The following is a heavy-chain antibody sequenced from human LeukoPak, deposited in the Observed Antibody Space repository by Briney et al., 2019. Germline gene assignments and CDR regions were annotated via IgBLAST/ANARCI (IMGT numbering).Heavy chain of an antibody. Sequence: PGRSLRLSCAASGFTFSSYGTHWVRQAPGKGLEWVAVISYDGSNKYYADSVKGRFTISRDNSKNTLYLQMNSLRAEDTAVYYCAKSATVTPYGMDVWGQGTTVTVSS. J-gene: IGHJ6*02. CDR2: ISYDGSNK. D-gene: IGHD4-17*01. CDR3: AKSATVTPYGMDV. V-gene: IGHV3-30*18. CDR1: GFTFSSYG.